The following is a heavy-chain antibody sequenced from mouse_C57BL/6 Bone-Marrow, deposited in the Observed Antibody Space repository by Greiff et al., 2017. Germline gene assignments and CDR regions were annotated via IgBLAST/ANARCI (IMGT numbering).Heavy chain of an antibody. D-gene: IGHD4-1*01. CDR1: GYTFTSYG. CDR3: ARPELGRGKKNYAMDY. J-gene: IGHJ4*01. Sequence: QVQLKQSGAELARPGASVKLSCKASGYTFTSYGISWVKQRPGQGLEWIGEIYPRSGNTYYNEKFKGKATLTADKSSSTAYMELRSLTSEDSAVYFCARPELGRGKKNYAMDYWGQGTSVTVSS. V-gene: IGHV1-81*01. CDR2: IYPRSGNT.